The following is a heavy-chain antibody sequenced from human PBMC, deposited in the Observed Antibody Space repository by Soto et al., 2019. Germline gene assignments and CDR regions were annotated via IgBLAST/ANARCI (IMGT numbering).Heavy chain of an antibody. CDR2: INPSDGST. Sequence: ASVKVSCKTSGYTFTTYYMHWVRQAPGQGLEWMGVINPSDGSTYSAQKFQGRVTMTRDTSTSTVYLELSSLRAEDSAMYYCVRDPFGYGDSGDWGPGALVTVSS. V-gene: IGHV1-46*01. CDR3: VRDPFGYGDSGD. CDR1: GYTFTTYY. J-gene: IGHJ4*02. D-gene: IGHD4-17*01.